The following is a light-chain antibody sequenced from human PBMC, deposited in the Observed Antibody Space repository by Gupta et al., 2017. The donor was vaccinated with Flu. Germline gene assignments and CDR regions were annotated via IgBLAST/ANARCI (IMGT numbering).Light chain of an antibody. V-gene: IGLV3-25*03. Sequence: GQTARITCSGDALPNQYVYCFQQKPGQAPALLIYKDTERPSGIPERFSASGSGTTVTLTISGVQAEDEADYYCQSADSTSTYYVFGAGTKVTVL. J-gene: IGLJ1*01. CDR1: ALPNQY. CDR3: QSADSTSTYYV. CDR2: KDT.